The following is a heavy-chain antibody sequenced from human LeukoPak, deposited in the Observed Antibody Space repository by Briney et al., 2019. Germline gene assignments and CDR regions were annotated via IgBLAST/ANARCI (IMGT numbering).Heavy chain of an antibody. Sequence: PSETLSLTCTVSGGSISSYYWSWIRQPPGKGLEWIGYVLHSGNTNYNPSLKSRVTISIDTSKNQFSLNLRSVTAADTAVYYCARGAGWWENWGQGTLVTVSS. D-gene: IGHD1-26*01. V-gene: IGHV4-59*01. CDR2: VLHSGNT. CDR3: ARGAGWWEN. J-gene: IGHJ4*02. CDR1: GGSISSYY.